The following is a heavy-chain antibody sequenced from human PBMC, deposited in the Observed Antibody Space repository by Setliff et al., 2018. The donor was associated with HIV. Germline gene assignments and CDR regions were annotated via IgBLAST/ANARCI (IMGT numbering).Heavy chain of an antibody. CDR2: INPNSGGT. CDR1: GYSFTGYY. Sequence: GGPVKVSCKASGYSFTGYYMHWVRQAPGQGLEWMGRINPNSGGTNYAQKFQGRVTMTRDTSISTAYMELSRLRSDDTAVYYCARDEVIEVAGDFDNWGQGTLVTVSS. D-gene: IGHD6-19*01. CDR3: ARDEVIEVAGDFDN. J-gene: IGHJ4*02. V-gene: IGHV1-2*06.